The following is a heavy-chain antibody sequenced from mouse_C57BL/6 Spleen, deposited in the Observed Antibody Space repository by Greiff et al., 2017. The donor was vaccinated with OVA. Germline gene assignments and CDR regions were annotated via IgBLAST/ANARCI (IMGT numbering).Heavy chain of an antibody. Sequence: VQLQQPGAELVKPGASVKLSCKASGYTFTSYWMQWVKQRPGQGLEWIGEIDPSDSYTNYNQKFTGKATLTVDTSSSTAYMQLSSLTSEDSAVYYCTRGGSNYWFAYWGQGTLVTVSA. V-gene: IGHV1-50*01. J-gene: IGHJ3*01. CDR1: GYTFTSYW. CDR3: TRGGSNYWFAY. CDR2: IDPSDSYT. D-gene: IGHD2-5*01.